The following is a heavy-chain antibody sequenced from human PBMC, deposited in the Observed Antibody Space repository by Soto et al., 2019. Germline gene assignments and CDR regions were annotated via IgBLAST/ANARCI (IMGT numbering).Heavy chain of an antibody. CDR3: ARPSTAFCSGYLKVDY. CDR2: ISYDGSAE. J-gene: IGHJ4*02. V-gene: IGHV3-30*19. Sequence: QVQLVESGGGVVQPGRSLRLSCAASGFIFSSYGMHWVRQAPGKGLERVAVISYDGSAEYYADSVKGRFTISRDNSKNTLYLQMSSLRTEDTAVYYCARPSTAFCSGYLKVDYWGQGTLVTVSS. CDR1: GFIFSSYG. D-gene: IGHD3-3*01.